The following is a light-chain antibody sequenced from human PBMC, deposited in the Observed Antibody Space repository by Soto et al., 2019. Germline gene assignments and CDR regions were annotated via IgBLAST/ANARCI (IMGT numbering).Light chain of an antibody. Sequence: QTVVTQEPSFSVSPGGTVTLTCALTSGSVSPSHYPSWFQQTPGQPPRTLIYSTNTRSSGVPDRFSGSILGNKAALTIAGAQADDESDYYCVLYLGSGISVFGGGTKRTVL. J-gene: IGLJ2*01. CDR3: VLYLGSGISV. CDR2: STN. CDR1: SGSVSPSHY. V-gene: IGLV8-61*01.